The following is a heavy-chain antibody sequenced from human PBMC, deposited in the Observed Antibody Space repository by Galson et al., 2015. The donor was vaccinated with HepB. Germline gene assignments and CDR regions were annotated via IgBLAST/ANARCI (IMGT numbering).Heavy chain of an antibody. CDR2: ISSSSSTI. CDR1: GFIFSDYY. Sequence: SLRLSCAASGFIFSDYYMNWVRQAPGKGLEWVSYISSSSSTIYYADSVKGRFTISRDNAKNSLYLQMNSLRAEDTAVYYCAREGVTYAFDIWGQGTMVTVSS. V-gene: IGHV3-11*04. CDR3: AREGVTYAFDI. J-gene: IGHJ3*02.